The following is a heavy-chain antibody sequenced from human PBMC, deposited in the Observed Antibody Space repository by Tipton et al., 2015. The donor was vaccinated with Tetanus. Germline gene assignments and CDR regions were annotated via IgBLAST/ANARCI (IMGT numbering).Heavy chain of an antibody. J-gene: IGHJ2*01. CDR3: ARRRSAVLGGSYHWYFDL. V-gene: IGHV5-51*01. CDR2: VDPRDSGA. CDR1: GYNFSYYS. D-gene: IGHD2-15*01. Sequence: QSGAEVRKPGESLKISCQGSGYNFSYYSIGWVRHMPGKGLEWMGIVDPRDSGATYGPSFQGQVTISTDKSISTAYVQWTSLQASDTAIYYWARRRSAVLGGSYHWYFDLWGRGTLVTVSS.